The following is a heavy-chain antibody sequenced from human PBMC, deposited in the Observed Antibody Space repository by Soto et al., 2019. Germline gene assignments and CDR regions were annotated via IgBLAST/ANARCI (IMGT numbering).Heavy chain of an antibody. Sequence: GGSLRLSCAAPGFTFSNAWMSWVRQAPGKGLEWIGRIKTNSDGGTVDYASPVKGRFTISRDDSKSMLYLDLNSLKTEDTGVYFCATVYCATTSCYAPLDYWGKGTLVTVSS. V-gene: IGHV3-15*01. D-gene: IGHD2-2*01. J-gene: IGHJ4*02. CDR1: GFTFSNAW. CDR2: IKTNSDGGTV. CDR3: ATVYCATTSCYAPLDY.